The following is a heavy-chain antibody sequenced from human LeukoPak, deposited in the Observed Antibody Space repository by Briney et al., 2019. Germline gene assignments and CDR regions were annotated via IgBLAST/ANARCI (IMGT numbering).Heavy chain of an antibody. V-gene: IGHV3-11*01. Sequence: GGSLRLSCAASGFTFSDYYMNWIRQAPGKGLEWVSYISSSGSTIYYADSVKGRFTISRDNAKNSLYLQMNSLRAEDTAVYYCARELEVAAFDYWGQGTLVTVSS. J-gene: IGHJ4*02. CDR3: ARELEVAAFDY. CDR2: ISSSGSTI. CDR1: GFTFSDYY. D-gene: IGHD5-24*01.